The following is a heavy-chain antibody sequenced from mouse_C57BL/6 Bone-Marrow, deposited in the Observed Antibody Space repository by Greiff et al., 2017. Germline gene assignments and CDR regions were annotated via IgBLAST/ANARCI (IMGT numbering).Heavy chain of an antibody. D-gene: IGHD2-5*01. CDR3: ANSGAYYSNSYLDY. CDR2: IYPGSGNT. V-gene: IGHV1-66*01. CDR1: GYSFTSYY. Sequence: VQLQESGPELVKPGASVKISCKASGYSFTSYYIHWVKQRPGQGLEWIGWIYPGSGNTKYNEKFKGKATLTADTSSSTAYMQLSGLTSEDSAVYYCANSGAYYSNSYLDYWGQGTTLTVSS. J-gene: IGHJ2*01.